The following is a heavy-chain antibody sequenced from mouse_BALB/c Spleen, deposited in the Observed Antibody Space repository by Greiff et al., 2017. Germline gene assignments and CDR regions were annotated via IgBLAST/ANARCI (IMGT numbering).Heavy chain of an antibody. CDR2: IWGDGST. CDR1: GFSLTGYG. Sequence: VNLVESGPGLVAPSQSLSITCTVSGFSLTGYGVNWVRQPPGKGLEWLGMIWGDGSTDYNSAHKSRLSISKDNSKSQVFLKMNSLQTDDTARYYCARPSYYYGSSPYAMDYWGQGTSVTVSS. V-gene: IGHV2-6-7*01. D-gene: IGHD1-1*01. CDR3: ARPSYYYGSSPYAMDY. J-gene: IGHJ4*01.